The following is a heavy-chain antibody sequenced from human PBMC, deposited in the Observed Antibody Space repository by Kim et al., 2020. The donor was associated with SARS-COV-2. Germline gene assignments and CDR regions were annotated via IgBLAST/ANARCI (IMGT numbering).Heavy chain of an antibody. CDR2: IRGKAYGGTP. J-gene: IGHJ4*02. V-gene: IGHV3-49*03. CDR3: TREANYGGYSGVRGDY. CDR1: GFTFGDYA. D-gene: IGHD4-17*01. Sequence: GGSLRLSCTASGFTFGDYAMSWLRQAAGKGLEWVGFIRGKAYGGTPEYAASVRGRFTISRDDSKSIAYLQMDSLKSEDTALYYCTREANYGGYSGVRGDYWGQGTLVTVSS.